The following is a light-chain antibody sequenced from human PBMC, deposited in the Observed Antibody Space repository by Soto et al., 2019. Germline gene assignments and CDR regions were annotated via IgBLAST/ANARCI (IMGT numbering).Light chain of an antibody. Sequence: EIVLTQSPGTLSLSPGERATLSCRASQRVNNNYLAWYQHKPGQAPRLLIYAASNRASGIPGRFSGSGSGTDFTLTISRLEPEDFAVYYCQQYGSAPVTFGGGTKVEIE. V-gene: IGKV3-20*01. CDR3: QQYGSAPVT. J-gene: IGKJ4*02. CDR1: QRVNNNY. CDR2: AAS.